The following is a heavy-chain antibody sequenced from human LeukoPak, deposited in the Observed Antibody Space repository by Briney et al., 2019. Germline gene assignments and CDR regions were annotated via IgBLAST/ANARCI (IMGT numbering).Heavy chain of an antibody. D-gene: IGHD1-1*01. CDR3: ARVEPSTGGNGP. CDR1: GGTFSSYA. Sequence: GSSVKVSCKASGGTFSSYAISWVRQAPGQGLEWMGGIIPIFGTANYAQKFQGRVTITADESTSTAYMELSSLRSDDTAVYYCARVEPSTGGNGPWGQGTLVTVSS. CDR2: IIPIFGTA. J-gene: IGHJ5*02. V-gene: IGHV1-69*01.